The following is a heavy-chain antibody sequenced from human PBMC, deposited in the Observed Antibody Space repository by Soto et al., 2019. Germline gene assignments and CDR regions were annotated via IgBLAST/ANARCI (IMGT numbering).Heavy chain of an antibody. D-gene: IGHD6-19*01. Sequence: QVQLQESGPGLVKPSETLSLTCTVSGGSISSYYWSWIRQPAGKGLEWIGRIYTSGSTNYNPSLKSRVTMSVDTSKNQFSLKLSSVTAADTAVYYCARFSGYSSGQYYYYYGMDVWGQGTTVTVSS. CDR2: IYTSGST. CDR1: GGSISSYY. V-gene: IGHV4-4*07. CDR3: ARFSGYSSGQYYYYYGMDV. J-gene: IGHJ6*02.